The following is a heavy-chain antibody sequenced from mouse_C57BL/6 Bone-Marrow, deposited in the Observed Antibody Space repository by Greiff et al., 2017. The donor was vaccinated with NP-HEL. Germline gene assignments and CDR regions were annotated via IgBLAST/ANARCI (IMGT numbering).Heavy chain of an antibody. J-gene: IGHJ3*01. V-gene: IGHV1-64*01. Sequence: QVQLQQPGAELVKPGASVKLSCKASGYTFTSYWMHWVKQRPGQGLEWIGMIHPNSGSTNYNEKFKSKATLTVDKSSSTACMQLSSLTSEDSAVYYCARNGDYDGGFAYWGQGTLVTVSA. CDR3: ARNGDYDGGFAY. CDR1: GYTFTSYW. D-gene: IGHD2-4*01. CDR2: IHPNSGST.